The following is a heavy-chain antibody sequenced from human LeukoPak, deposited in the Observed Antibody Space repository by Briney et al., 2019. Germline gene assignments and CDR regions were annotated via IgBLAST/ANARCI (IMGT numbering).Heavy chain of an antibody. J-gene: IGHJ5*02. CDR2: ISSSSSYI. CDR1: GFTFSSYC. D-gene: IGHD4-23*01. CDR3: ARGADGVSSNSRGWFDP. Sequence: PGGSLRLSCAASGFTFSSYCMDWVRQTPGKGLEWVSSISSSSSYIYYADSVKGRFTTSRDNARNSLYLQMNTLRAEDTAVYSCARGADGVSSNSRGWFDPWGQGTLVTVSS. V-gene: IGHV3-21*01.